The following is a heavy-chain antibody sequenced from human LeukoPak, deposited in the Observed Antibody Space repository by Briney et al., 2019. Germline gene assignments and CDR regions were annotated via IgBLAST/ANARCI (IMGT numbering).Heavy chain of an antibody. CDR3: TRDQRTDYYYYYMDV. J-gene: IGHJ6*03. Sequence: PGGSLRLSCTTPGFTFGDFAMRWVRQAPGKGLEWVGFIRSKAYGGTTEYAASVKGRFTISRDDSKSIAYLQMNSLKTEDTAVYDCTRDQRTDYYYYYMDVWGKGTTVTVSS. V-gene: IGHV3-49*04. D-gene: IGHD1/OR15-1a*01. CDR2: IRSKAYGGTT. CDR1: GFTFGDFA.